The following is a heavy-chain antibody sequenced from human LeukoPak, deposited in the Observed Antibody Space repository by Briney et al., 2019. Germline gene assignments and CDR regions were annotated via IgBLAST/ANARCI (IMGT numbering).Heavy chain of an antibody. CDR3: AKDRGSSWTFDY. CDR2: VRHDGSNK. V-gene: IGHV3-30*02. CDR1: GFTFSSYG. Sequence: PGGSLRLSCVASGFTFSSYGMHWVRQAPGKGLEWVAFVRHDGSNKYYADSVKGRFTISRDNSKNTMYLQMNSLRVEDTAVYYCAKDRGSSWTFDYWGQGTLVTVSS. D-gene: IGHD6-13*01. J-gene: IGHJ4*02.